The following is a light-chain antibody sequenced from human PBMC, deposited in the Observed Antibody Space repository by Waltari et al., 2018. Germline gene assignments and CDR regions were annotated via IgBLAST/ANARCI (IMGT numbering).Light chain of an antibody. CDR1: KRVESNY. CDR2: GSR. V-gene: IGKV3-20*01. CDR3: QQYSSSPLT. J-gene: IGKJ3*01. Sequence: EIVLTQSPGALSLSPGESVTLSCSASKRVESNYLAWYQQKPGQAPRLVIYGSRSRATGVPERSSGSGYGTDLTLTINRLGPEDFGVDYCQQYSSSPLTFGPGTTVDIK.